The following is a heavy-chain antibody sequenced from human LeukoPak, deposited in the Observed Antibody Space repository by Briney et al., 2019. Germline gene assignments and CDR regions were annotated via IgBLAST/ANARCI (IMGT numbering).Heavy chain of an antibody. CDR2: VIPIFGTA. CDR3: ARDRDEYYDILTGYCSLDY. Sequence: GASVKVSCKASGGTFSSYAISWVRQAPGQGLEWMGGVIPIFGTANYAQKFQGRVTITADESTSTAYMELSSLRSEDTAVYYCARDRDEYYDILTGYCSLDYWGQRTLVTVSS. J-gene: IGHJ4*02. D-gene: IGHD3-9*01. CDR1: GGTFSSYA. V-gene: IGHV1-69*01.